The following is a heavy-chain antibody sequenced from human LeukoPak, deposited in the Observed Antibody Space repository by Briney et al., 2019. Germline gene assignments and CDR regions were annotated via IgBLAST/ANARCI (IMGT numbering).Heavy chain of an antibody. D-gene: IGHD2-2*01. J-gene: IGHJ4*02. CDR3: GRGKSPAAVDD. CDR2: INGEGSNV. CDR1: GFVFSDYY. V-gene: IGHV3-74*01. Sequence: GGSLRLSCSASGFVFSDYYMHWVRQAPGKGLVWVSHINGEGSNVNYADSVKGRFTISRDNAKNTLYLQMSSLRVEDTALYYCGRGKSPAAVDDWGQGTLVTVPS.